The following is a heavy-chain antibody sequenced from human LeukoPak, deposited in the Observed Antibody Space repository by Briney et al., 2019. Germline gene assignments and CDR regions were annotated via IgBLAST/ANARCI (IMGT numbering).Heavy chain of an antibody. D-gene: IGHD5-18*01. CDR3: ARAISRGYSYGYAY. CDR1: GYTFTGYY. Sequence: ASVKVSCKASGYTFTGYYMHWVRQAPGQGLEWMGWINPNSGGANYAQKFQGRVTMTRDTSISTAYMELSRLRSDDTAVYYCARAISRGYSYGYAYWGQGTLVTVSS. J-gene: IGHJ4*02. CDR2: INPNSGGA. V-gene: IGHV1-2*02.